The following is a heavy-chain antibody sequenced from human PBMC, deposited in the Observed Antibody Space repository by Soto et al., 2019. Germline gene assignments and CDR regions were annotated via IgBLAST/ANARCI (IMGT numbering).Heavy chain of an antibody. J-gene: IGHJ4*02. Sequence: PGGSLRLSCAASGFTFSSYSMNWVRQAPGKGLVWVSRVNSDGHDTVYADSVKGRFTLSRDNAKNTVFLQMSSLRAEDTAVYYCARGRENYSYFDYWGQGIVVTVSS. CDR1: GFTFSSYS. CDR3: ARGRENYSYFDY. D-gene: IGHD1-26*01. V-gene: IGHV3-74*01. CDR2: VNSDGHDT.